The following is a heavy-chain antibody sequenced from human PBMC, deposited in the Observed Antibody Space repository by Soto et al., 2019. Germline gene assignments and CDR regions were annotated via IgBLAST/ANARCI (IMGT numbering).Heavy chain of an antibody. V-gene: IGHV1-18*04. CDR3: ARVDIVVVPAAIFVDP. D-gene: IGHD2-2*01. J-gene: IGHJ5*02. CDR2: ISAYNGNT. Sequence: ASVKVSCKASGYTFTSYGISWVRQETGQGLEWMGWISAYNGNTNYAQKLQGRVTMTTDTSTSTAYMELRSLRSDDTAVYYCARVDIVVVPAAIFVDPWGQGTLVTVSS. CDR1: GYTFTSYG.